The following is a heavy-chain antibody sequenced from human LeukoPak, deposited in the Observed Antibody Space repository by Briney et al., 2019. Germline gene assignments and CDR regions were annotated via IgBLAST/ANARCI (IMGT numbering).Heavy chain of an antibody. CDR3: ARSIAAGGPYYYYYYMDV. V-gene: IGHV1-46*01. CDR1: GYTFTSYG. Sequence: ASVKVSCKASGYTFTSYGISWVRQAPGQGLEWRGVFNPRGSSSTYAQKSQGRVTMTRDMSTSTVYMELSSLRSEDTAVYYCARSIAAGGPYYYYYYMDVWGKGTTVTVSS. J-gene: IGHJ6*03. D-gene: IGHD6-13*01. CDR2: FNPRGSSS.